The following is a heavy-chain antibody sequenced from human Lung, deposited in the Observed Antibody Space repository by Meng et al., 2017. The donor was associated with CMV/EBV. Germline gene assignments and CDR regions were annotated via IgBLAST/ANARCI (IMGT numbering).Heavy chain of an antibody. CDR2: INSEGNII. J-gene: IGHJ4*02. V-gene: IGHV3-74*03. Sequence: ESXKISCGASGFTFGTYWMHWVRQAPGKGLVWVSRINSEGNIITYADSVKGRFTISRDNAKNTLYLQMLSLRVEDTAIYYCVRGMGTDWGQGILVTVSS. CDR1: GFTFGTYW. CDR3: VRGMGTD. D-gene: IGHD5-24*01.